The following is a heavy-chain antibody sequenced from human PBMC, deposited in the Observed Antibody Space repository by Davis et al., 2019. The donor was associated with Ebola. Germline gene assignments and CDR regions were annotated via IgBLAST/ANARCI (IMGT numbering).Heavy chain of an antibody. V-gene: IGHV4-34*01. Sequence: SETLSLTCAVYGGSFSGYYWSWIRQPPGKGLDWIGEINHSGSTNYNPSLKSRVTISVDTSKNQFSLKLSSVTAADTAVYYCARLLRFLGYYYMDVWGKGTTVTVSS. J-gene: IGHJ6*03. D-gene: IGHD3-3*01. CDR3: ARLLRFLGYYYMDV. CDR2: INHSGST. CDR1: GGSFSGYY.